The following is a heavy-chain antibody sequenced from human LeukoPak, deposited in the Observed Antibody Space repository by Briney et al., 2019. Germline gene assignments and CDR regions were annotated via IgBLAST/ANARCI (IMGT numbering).Heavy chain of an antibody. V-gene: IGHV1-24*01. J-gene: IGHJ4*02. CDR1: GYPFTALA. D-gene: IGHD2/OR15-2a*01. Sequence: ASVKVSCKVSGYPFTALAMHWVRQAPGNGLEWMGGFDPEDGERMYAQQFHGRLTMTEDKSTDTAYMALSSLGFGDTAVYYCATSLASYSCHSTAYYPFDRWGQGTLVTVSS. CDR2: FDPEDGER. CDR3: ATSLASYSCHSTAYYPFDR.